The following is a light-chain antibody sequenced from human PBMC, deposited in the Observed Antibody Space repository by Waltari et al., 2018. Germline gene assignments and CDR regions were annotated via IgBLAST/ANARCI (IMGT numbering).Light chain of an antibody. V-gene: IGKV3-20*01. CDR1: QGVGNRY. Sequence: RASQGVGNRYLAWDQQNPGQAPRLLIYGASSRAAGIPDRFSGSGSGTDFTLTIRRLEPEDSAVYYCQQYGSALFTLGPGTKVEIK. CDR2: GAS. J-gene: IGKJ3*01. CDR3: QQYGSALFT.